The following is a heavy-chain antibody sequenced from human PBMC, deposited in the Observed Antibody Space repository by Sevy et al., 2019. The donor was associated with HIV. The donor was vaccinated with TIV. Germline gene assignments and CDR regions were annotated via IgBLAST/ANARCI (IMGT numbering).Heavy chain of an antibody. D-gene: IGHD3-10*01. Sequence: GGSLRLSCVTSGFSFSSYSMNWVRQAPGKGLEWISYISSSSGTIRYADSVKGRLTISRDNAKNSLFLQMNSLRVEDTAVYYCASKGGSRPNDAFDTWGQGTMVTVSS. CDR1: GFSFSSYS. CDR3: ASKGGSRPNDAFDT. J-gene: IGHJ3*02. V-gene: IGHV3-48*01. CDR2: ISSSSGTI.